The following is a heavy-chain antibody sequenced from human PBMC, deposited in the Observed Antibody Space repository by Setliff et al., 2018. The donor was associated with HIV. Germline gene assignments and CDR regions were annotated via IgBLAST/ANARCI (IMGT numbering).Heavy chain of an antibody. D-gene: IGHD6-19*01. J-gene: IGHJ3*02. CDR3: ARRNSGWYDAFDI. CDR1: GDSVSSRSYY. CDR2: IYYSGSN. Sequence: SETLSLTCTVSGDSVSSRSYYWSWIRQPPGKGLEWIGYIYYSGSNYYNPSLKSRVTISVDTSKNQFSLKLSSVTAADTAVYHCARRNSGWYDAFDIWGQGTMVTVSS. V-gene: IGHV4-61*01.